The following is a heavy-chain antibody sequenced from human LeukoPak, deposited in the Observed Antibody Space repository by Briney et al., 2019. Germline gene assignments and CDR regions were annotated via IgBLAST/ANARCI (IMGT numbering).Heavy chain of an antibody. J-gene: IGHJ3*02. CDR1: GGTFSSYA. D-gene: IGHD5-18*01. Sequence: ASVKVSCKASGGTFSSYAISWVRQAPGQGLEWMGGIIPIFGTANYAQKFQGRVTITTDESTSTAYMELSSLRSEDTAVYYCARDPGGGYSYGLATDAFDIWGQGTMVTVSS. V-gene: IGHV1-69*05. CDR2: IIPIFGTA. CDR3: ARDPGGGYSYGLATDAFDI.